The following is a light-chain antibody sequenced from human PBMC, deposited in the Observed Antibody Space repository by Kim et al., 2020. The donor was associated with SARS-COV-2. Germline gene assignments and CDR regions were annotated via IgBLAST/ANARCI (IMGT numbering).Light chain of an antibody. Sequence: SASVGDRVTITCRESQNFSHYLAWFQVKPGKAPKSLIYATTSLHSGVPPRFSGSGSGTDFTLTISNLQPEDFATYYCQQYNSYPRTFGQGTKLEI. CDR3: QQYNSYPRT. J-gene: IGKJ2*02. CDR2: ATT. V-gene: IGKV1-16*01. CDR1: QNFSHY.